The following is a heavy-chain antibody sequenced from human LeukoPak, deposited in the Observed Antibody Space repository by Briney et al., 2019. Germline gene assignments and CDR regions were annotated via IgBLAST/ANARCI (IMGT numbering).Heavy chain of an antibody. CDR2: IIPIFGTA. J-gene: IGHJ3*02. V-gene: IGHV1-69*13. CDR3: ASEYCSSTSCYAKGDAFDI. Sequence: GASVKVSCKASGGTFSSYAISWVRQAPGQGLEWMGGIIPIFGTANYAQKFQGRVTITADESTSTAYMELSSLRSEDTAVYYCASEYCSSTSCYAKGDAFDIWGQGTMVTVSS. CDR1: GGTFSSYA. D-gene: IGHD2-2*01.